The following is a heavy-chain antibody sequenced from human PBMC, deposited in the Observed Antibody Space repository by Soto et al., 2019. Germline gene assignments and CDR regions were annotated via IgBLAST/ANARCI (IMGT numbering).Heavy chain of an antibody. Sequence: QVQLGESGGGVVQPGRSLRLSCAASGFNFNSYAMHWVRQAPGKGLEWVAFISHDGNKKYYADSVKGRFTISRDNSKNPLFPQMTGLRDDDSALYYCAGWLQFYGAIDSWGQGTLVTVSS. CDR2: ISHDGNKK. D-gene: IGHD5-12*01. V-gene: IGHV3-30-3*01. CDR3: AGWLQFYGAIDS. CDR1: GFNFNSYA. J-gene: IGHJ4*02.